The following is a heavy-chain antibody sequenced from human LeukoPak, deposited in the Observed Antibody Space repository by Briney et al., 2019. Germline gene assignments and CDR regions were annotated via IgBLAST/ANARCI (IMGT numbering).Heavy chain of an antibody. CDR3: AKSRTGYYDSSGYYIH. J-gene: IGHJ4*02. D-gene: IGHD3-22*01. Sequence: GGSLRLSCAASGFTFDDYAMHWVRQAPGKGLEWVSGISWNSGSIGYADSVKGRFTIHRDNAKNSLYLQMNSLRAEDTALYYCAKSRTGYYDSSGYYIHWGQGTLVTVSS. CDR1: GFTFDDYA. V-gene: IGHV3-9*01. CDR2: ISWNSGSI.